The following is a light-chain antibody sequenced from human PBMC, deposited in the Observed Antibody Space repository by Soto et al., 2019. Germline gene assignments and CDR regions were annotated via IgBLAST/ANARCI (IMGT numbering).Light chain of an antibody. CDR3: QKYKSAPFT. J-gene: IGKJ3*01. CDR1: QGISNY. Sequence: DIQMTQSPSSLSASVGDRVTITCRASQGISNYLAWYQQKPGQVPKVLIYAASTLQSGVPSRFSGSGYGTDFTLTINGLQTEDVATYYCQKYKSAPFTFGPWTKVDI. V-gene: IGKV1-27*01. CDR2: AAS.